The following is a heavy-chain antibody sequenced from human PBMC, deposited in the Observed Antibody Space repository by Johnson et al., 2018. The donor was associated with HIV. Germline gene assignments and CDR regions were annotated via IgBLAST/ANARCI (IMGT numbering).Heavy chain of an antibody. V-gene: IGHV3-30-3*01. CDR2: MSYDGSNK. CDR3: TTDDEAFDI. Sequence: QMQLVESGGGGVQPGRSLRLSCVVSGVTFSTYAMHWVRQAPGKGLEWVAVMSYDGSNKYYADSVKGRFTIYRDNSKNTLYLQMNSLKTEDTAVYYCTTDDEAFDIWGQGTMVTVSS. CDR1: GVTFSTYA. J-gene: IGHJ3*02.